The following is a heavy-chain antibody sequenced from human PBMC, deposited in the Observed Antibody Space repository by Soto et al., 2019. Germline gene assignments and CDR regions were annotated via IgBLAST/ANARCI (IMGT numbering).Heavy chain of an antibody. D-gene: IGHD3-3*01. J-gene: IGHJ6*03. Sequence: SETLSLTCTVSGGSISSYYWSWIRQPPGKGLEWIGYIYYSGSTNYNPSLKSRVTISVDTSKNQFSLKLSSVTAVDTAVYYCARYYDLGEEGYYYMDVWGKGTTVTVSS. CDR2: IYYSGST. V-gene: IGHV4-59*01. CDR3: ARYYDLGEEGYYYMDV. CDR1: GGSISSYY.